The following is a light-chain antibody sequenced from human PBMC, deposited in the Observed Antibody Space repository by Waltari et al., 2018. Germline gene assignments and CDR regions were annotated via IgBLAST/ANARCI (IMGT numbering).Light chain of an antibody. CDR1: RAISVY. V-gene: IGKV1-39*01. Sequence: IQMTQSPSSLSASVGDTVTITCRASRAISVYVNWSQQKPGEAPRLLLYASYSLQTGVPSRFSGRGSGTEFTLTISSLQPEDFATYYCQQSATALGITFGQGTRL. CDR2: ASY. J-gene: IGKJ5*01. CDR3: QQSATALGIT.